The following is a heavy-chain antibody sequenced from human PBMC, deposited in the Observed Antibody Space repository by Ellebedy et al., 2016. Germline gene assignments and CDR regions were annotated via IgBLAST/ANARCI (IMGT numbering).Heavy chain of an antibody. CDR3: ARLNRLQRITTYYYHSMDV. CDR1: GVSISGYY. V-gene: IGHV4-59*01. CDR2: IYYTGIT. D-gene: IGHD3-22*01. Sequence: SETLSLXXTVSGVSISGYYWSWIRRPPGTGLQWICYIYYTGITKYDPSFQTRVTMPVDASKNQCSLSLTSVSAADSAVYYCARLNRLQRITTYYYHSMDVWGQGITVTVSS. J-gene: IGHJ6*02.